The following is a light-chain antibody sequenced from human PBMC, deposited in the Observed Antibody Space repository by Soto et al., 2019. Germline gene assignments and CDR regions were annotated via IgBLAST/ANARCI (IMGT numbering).Light chain of an antibody. CDR1: SSDVGGYNY. CDR3: SSYTSSSTVV. CDR2: DVS. J-gene: IGLJ2*01. V-gene: IGLV2-14*01. Sequence: QSVLTQPASVSGSPGQSITISCTGTSSDVGGYNYVSWYQQHPGKAPKLMIYDVSNRHSGVSNRFSGSKSGNTASLTISGLQAEDEAEYYCSSYTSSSTVVFGGGTKLTVL.